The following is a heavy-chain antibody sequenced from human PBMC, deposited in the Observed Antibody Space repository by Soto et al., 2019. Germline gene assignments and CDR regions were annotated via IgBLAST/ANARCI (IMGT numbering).Heavy chain of an antibody. V-gene: IGHV1-69*02. CDR3: XXXXXXXXDP. CDR1: GDTFSSLS. Sequence: QVQLVQSGTEVKKPGSSVRVSCNASGDTFSSLSFTWVRQAPGQGPEWMGRIIPVLGITNYAQKFHGRVTFTADQSTSTAYMEVTSLTSXXXXXXXXXXXXXXXXDPWGQGTLVIVSS. J-gene: IGHJ5*02. CDR2: IIPVLGIT.